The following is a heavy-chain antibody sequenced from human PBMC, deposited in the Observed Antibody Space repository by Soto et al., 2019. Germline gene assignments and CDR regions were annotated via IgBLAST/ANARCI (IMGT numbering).Heavy chain of an antibody. V-gene: IGHV3-21*01. CDR2: ISSSSSYI. Sequence: EVLLVESGGGLVKPGGSLRLSCAASGFTFSSYSMNWVRQAPGKGLEWVSSISSSSSYIYYADSVKGRFTISRDNAKNSLYLQMNSLRAEDTAVYYCARDGIAAAGRWSLGGWFDPWGQGTLVTVSS. J-gene: IGHJ5*02. CDR3: ARDGIAAAGRWSLGGWFDP. D-gene: IGHD6-13*01. CDR1: GFTFSSYS.